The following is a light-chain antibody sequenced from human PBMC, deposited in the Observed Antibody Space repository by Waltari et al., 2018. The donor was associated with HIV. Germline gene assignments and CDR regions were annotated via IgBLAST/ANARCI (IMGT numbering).Light chain of an antibody. Sequence: QSALTQPHSVSGSPGQSVTLSCTGTSSDVGDYNYVSWYQRHPGKAPKLMIYDVTKRPPGAPDRFSGSKSGNTASLTISGLQAEDDAEYYCCSYAGTWLFGEGTKLTVL. J-gene: IGLJ3*02. CDR3: CSYAGTWL. CDR2: DVT. V-gene: IGLV2-11*01. CDR1: SSDVGDYNY.